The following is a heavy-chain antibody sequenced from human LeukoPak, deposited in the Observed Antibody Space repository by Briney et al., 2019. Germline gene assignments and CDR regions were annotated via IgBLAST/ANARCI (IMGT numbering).Heavy chain of an antibody. CDR2: TYYRSKWYN. CDR1: GDSVSSNSAA. J-gene: IGHJ4*02. CDR3: ARKRREGKLWFNRGNFDY. V-gene: IGHV6-1*01. Sequence: PSQTLSLTCAISGDSVSSNSAAWNWIRQSPSRGLEWLGRTYYRSKWYNDYAVSVKSRITINPDTSKNQFSLKLSSVTAADTAVYYCARKRREGKLWFNRGNFDYWGQGTLVTVSS. D-gene: IGHD3-10*01.